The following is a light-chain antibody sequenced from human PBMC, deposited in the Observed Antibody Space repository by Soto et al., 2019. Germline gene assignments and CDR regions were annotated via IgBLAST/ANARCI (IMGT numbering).Light chain of an antibody. CDR1: QSISYY. CDR2: TTS. Sequence: DIQMTQSPSSLSASVGDRVTITCRASQSISYYLNWSQQKPGRAPRLLSYTTSSLQSGVPSKFSGSASGTDFTLTISSLQPEDFATYYCQQSYTTPWTFGQGTNVEIK. CDR3: QQSYTTPWT. V-gene: IGKV1-39*01. J-gene: IGKJ1*01.